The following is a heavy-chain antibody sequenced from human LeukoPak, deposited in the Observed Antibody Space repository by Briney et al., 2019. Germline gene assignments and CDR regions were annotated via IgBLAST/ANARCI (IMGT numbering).Heavy chain of an antibody. CDR2: TYYRSKWYN. Sequence: SQTLSLTCAISGDSVSTNSAAWNWIRQSPSRGLEWLGRTYYRSKWYNDYAVSVRSRITINPDTSKNQFSLQLSSVTPEDTAVYYCARENTLVRGVINPLDYWGQGTLVTVSS. V-gene: IGHV6-1*01. CDR3: ARENTLVRGVINPLDY. J-gene: IGHJ4*02. CDR1: GDSVSTNSAA. D-gene: IGHD3-10*01.